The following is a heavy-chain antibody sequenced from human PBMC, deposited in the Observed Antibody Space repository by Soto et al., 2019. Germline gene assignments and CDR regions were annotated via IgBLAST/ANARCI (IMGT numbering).Heavy chain of an antibody. CDR2: ITGSGGRT. CDR1: GFTFSNYA. V-gene: IGHV3-23*01. Sequence: EVQLLESGGGLVQPGGSLRLSCAVSGFTFSNYAMSWVRQAPGKGLEWVSAITGSGGRTYYADSVKGRFTISSDISKNTLYLQMSSLRADDTDVYYCARVPPTPPNYSSNNYYYYMDVWGKGTTVTVSS. J-gene: IGHJ6*03. CDR3: ARVPPTPPNYSSNNYYYYMDV. D-gene: IGHD5-18*01.